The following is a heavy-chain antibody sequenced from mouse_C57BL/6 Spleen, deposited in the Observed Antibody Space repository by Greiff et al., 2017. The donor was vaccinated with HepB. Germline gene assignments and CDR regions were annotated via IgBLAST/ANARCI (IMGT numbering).Heavy chain of an antibody. CDR1: GYTFTDYN. CDR3: ARSGGYALFAY. J-gene: IGHJ3*01. Sequence: EVQLQQSGPELVKPGASVKMSCKASGYTFTDYNMNWVKQSHGKSLEWIGYINPNNGGTSYNQKFKGKATLTVNKSSSTAYMELRSLTSEDSAVYDCARSGGYALFAYWGQGTLVTVSA. D-gene: IGHD2-2*01. V-gene: IGHV1-22*01. CDR2: INPNNGGT.